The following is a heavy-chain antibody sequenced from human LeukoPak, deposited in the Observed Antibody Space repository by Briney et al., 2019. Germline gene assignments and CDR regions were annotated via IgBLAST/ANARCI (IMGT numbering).Heavy chain of an antibody. CDR2: INPNSGGT. D-gene: IGHD5-24*01. J-gene: IGHJ4*02. V-gene: IGHV1-2*02. CDR3: AKDTGWLPTYFDY. Sequence: ASVKVSCKASGYTFTGYYMHWVRQAPGQGLEWMGWINPNSGGTNYAQKFQGRVTMTRDTSISTAYMELSRLRSDDTAVYYCAKDTGWLPTYFDYWGQGTLVTVSS. CDR1: GYTFTGYY.